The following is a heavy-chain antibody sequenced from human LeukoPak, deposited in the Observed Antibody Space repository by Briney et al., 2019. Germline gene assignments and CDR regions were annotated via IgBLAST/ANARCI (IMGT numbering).Heavy chain of an antibody. Sequence: PSETLSLTCTVSGGSISSYYWSWIRQPAGKGLEWIGRIYTGGSTNHNPSLKSRVTMSVDTSKNQFSLKLSSVTAADTAVYYCARGNFWSGYPYCFDYWGQGTLVTVSS. V-gene: IGHV4-4*07. D-gene: IGHD3-3*01. J-gene: IGHJ4*02. CDR2: IYTGGST. CDR3: ARGNFWSGYPYCFDY. CDR1: GGSISSYY.